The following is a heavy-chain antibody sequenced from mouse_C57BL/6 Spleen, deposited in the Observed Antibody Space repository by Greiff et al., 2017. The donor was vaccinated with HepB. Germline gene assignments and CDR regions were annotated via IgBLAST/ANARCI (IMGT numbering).Heavy chain of an antibody. CDR3: TTRGIYDGYYYDY. D-gene: IGHD2-3*01. Sequence: EVMLVESGAELVRPGASVKLSCTASGFNIKDDYMHWVKQRPEQGLEWIGWIDPENGDTEYASKFQGKATITADTSSNTAYLQLSSLTSEDTAVYYCTTRGIYDGYYYDYWGQGTTLTVSS. CDR1: GFNIKDDY. CDR2: IDPENGDT. V-gene: IGHV14-4*01. J-gene: IGHJ2*01.